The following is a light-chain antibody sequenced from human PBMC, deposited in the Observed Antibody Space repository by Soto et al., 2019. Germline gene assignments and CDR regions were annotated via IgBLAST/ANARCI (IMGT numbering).Light chain of an antibody. CDR3: QPYNNCPLT. V-gene: IGKV3-15*01. CDR1: QGIGDT. Sequence: EIVMPQSPSPLSVSPGEGATLSCRASQGIGDTLAWYQHKPGQTPRLLIYDTSTRATGVPTRFSGSRSGAEFTLTINSLQSEDFAVYYCQPYNNCPLTFGGGTKVDIK. J-gene: IGKJ4*01. CDR2: DTS.